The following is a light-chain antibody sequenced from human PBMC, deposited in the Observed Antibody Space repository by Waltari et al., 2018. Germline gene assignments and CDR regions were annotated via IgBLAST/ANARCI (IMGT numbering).Light chain of an antibody. CDR1: QSVSRS. V-gene: IGKV3-20*01. CDR3: QHYVRLPVT. J-gene: IGKJ1*01. CDR2: GAS. Sequence: IVLTQSPGTLSLSPGERATLSCRASQSVSRSLAWYQQKSGQAPRLLIYGASSRATGVPDRFSGSGSGTDFSLTISRLEPEDFAVYDCQHYVRLPVTFGQGTKVEIK.